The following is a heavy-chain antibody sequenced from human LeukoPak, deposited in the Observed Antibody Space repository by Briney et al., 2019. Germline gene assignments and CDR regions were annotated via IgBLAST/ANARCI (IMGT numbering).Heavy chain of an antibody. D-gene: IGHD3-16*01. CDR1: GFTFNMYS. V-gene: IGHV3-21*01. CDR3: ATLGENGFDI. J-gene: IGHJ3*02. Sequence: GGSLRLSCAASGFTFNMYSMNWVRQAPGKGLEWVSSISSSGSYIYYVDSLKGRFTISRDNAKNSLYLQMNSLRAEDTAVYYCATLGENGFDIWGQGTMVTVSS. CDR2: ISSSGSYI.